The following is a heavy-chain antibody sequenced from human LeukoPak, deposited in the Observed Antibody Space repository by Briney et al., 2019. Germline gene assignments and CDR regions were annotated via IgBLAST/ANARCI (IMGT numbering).Heavy chain of an antibody. J-gene: IGHJ4*02. Sequence: GGSLRLSCATSGFPFSDFSMTWVRQAPGKGLEWISTTNSDGTTTYYAESVKGRFTISRDNSKNALYLQMSSLRVEDTAIYYCAKQPYARSLGEGGPGTLVTVSS. CDR1: GFPFSDFS. CDR3: AKQPYARSLGE. V-gene: IGHV3-23*01. D-gene: IGHD2-8*01. CDR2: TNSDGTTT.